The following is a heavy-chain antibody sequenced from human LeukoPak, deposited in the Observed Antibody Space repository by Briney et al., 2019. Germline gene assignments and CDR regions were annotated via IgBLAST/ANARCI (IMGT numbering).Heavy chain of an antibody. J-gene: IGHJ4*02. CDR2: ISSSSSYI. V-gene: IGHV3-21*01. Sequence: GGSLRLSCAASGFTFSSCSMNWVRQAPGKGLEWVSSISSSSSYIYYADSVKGRFTISRDNAKNSLYLQMNSLRAEDTAVYYCARYSSGWPGYFDYWGQGTLVTVSS. CDR1: GFTFSSCS. D-gene: IGHD6-25*01. CDR3: ARYSSGWPGYFDY.